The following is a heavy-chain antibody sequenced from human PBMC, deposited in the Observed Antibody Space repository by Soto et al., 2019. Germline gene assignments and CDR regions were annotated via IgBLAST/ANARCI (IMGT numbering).Heavy chain of an antibody. CDR3: ARDLNWAIDY. CDR2: IVPIFGTF. Sequence: QVHLVQSAAEVKKPGSSVRVSCTVSGGTFGRNTIVWVRQAPEQGLECMGHIVPIFGTFKYAQKFQGRVTLTADESTTTAYMDLVSLTSEDTAVYFCARDLNWAIDYWGQGTLVTVSS. D-gene: IGHD1-1*01. V-gene: IGHV1-69*01. J-gene: IGHJ4*02. CDR1: GGTFGRNT.